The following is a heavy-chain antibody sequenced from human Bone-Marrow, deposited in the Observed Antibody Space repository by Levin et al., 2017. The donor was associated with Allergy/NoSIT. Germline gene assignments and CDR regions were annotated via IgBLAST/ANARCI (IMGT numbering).Heavy chain of an antibody. D-gene: IGHD2-21*01. J-gene: IGHJ4*01. CDR1: GGSVRSSSHY. CDR2: IYYGGRT. CDR3: ARGNSIDFMACFDV. Sequence: SETLSLTCTISGGSVRSSSHYWAWIRQTPGRGLEWIGSIYYGGRTNYNPSLEGRGLVSVDRSNNQFSLRLSSVTAEDTALYFCARGNSIDFMACFDVWGQGTRISVTS. V-gene: IGHV4-39*01.